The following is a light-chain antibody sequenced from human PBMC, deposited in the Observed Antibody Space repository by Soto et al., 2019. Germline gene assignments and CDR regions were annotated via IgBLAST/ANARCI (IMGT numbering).Light chain of an antibody. CDR2: GAS. Sequence: EIGLTQSPGTLSLSPGERATLACRASPSVSSSYLAWYQQKPGQAPRLLIYGASSRATGIPARFSGSGSGTDFTLTISRLEPEDFAVYYCQQDGSSPRTFGKGTKVESK. J-gene: IGKJ1*01. V-gene: IGKV3-20*01. CDR1: PSVSSSY. CDR3: QQDGSSPRT.